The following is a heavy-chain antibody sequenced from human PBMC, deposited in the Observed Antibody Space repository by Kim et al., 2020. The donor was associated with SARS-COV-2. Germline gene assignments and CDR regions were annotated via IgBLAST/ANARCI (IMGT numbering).Heavy chain of an antibody. J-gene: IGHJ5*02. CDR3: AKAPTEFDWLPLNWFDP. Sequence: GGSLRLSCAASGFTFSSYAMSWVRQAPGKGLEWVSAISGSGGSTYYADSVKGRFTISRDNSKNTLYLQMNSLRAEDTAVYYCAKAPTEFDWLPLNWFDPWGQGTLVTVSS. CDR2: ISGSGGST. CDR1: GFTFSSYA. D-gene: IGHD3-9*01. V-gene: IGHV3-23*01.